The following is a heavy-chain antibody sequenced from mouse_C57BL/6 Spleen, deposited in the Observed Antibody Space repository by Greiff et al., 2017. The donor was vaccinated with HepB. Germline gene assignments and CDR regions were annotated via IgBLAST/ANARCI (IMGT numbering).Heavy chain of an antibody. J-gene: IGHJ1*03. Sequence: EVNLVESGGGLVKPGGSLKLSCAASGFTFSSYAMSWVRQTPEKRLEWVATISDGGSYTYYPDNVKGRFTISRDNAKNNLYLQMSHLKSEDTAMYYCARDTDYYGSSSYWYFDVWGTGTTVTVSS. CDR2: ISDGGSYT. D-gene: IGHD1-1*01. V-gene: IGHV5-4*01. CDR3: ARDTDYYGSSSYWYFDV. CDR1: GFTFSSYA.